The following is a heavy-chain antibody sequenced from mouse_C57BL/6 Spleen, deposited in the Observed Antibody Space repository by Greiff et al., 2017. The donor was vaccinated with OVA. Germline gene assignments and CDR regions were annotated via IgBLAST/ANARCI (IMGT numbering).Heavy chain of an antibody. CDR1: GYTFTSYW. J-gene: IGHJ4*01. Sequence: QVQLKQPGAELVRPGTSVKLSCKASGYTFTSYWMHWVKQRPGQGLEWIGVIDPSDSYTNYNQKFKGKATLTVDTSSSTAYMQLSSLTSEDSAVYYCARGIYYGNYSYAMDYWGQGTSVTVSS. CDR2: IDPSDSYT. V-gene: IGHV1-59*01. D-gene: IGHD2-1*01. CDR3: ARGIYYGNYSYAMDY.